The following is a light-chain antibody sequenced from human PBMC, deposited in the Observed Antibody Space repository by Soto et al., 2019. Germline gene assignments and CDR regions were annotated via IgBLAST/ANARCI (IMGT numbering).Light chain of an antibody. V-gene: IGLV2-14*01. CDR1: SSDVGAYNL. CDR2: EVT. Sequence: ALTQPASVSGSPGQSITISCTGTSSDVGAYNLVSWYQHLPDKAPKLIISEVTNRPSGVSDRFSGSKSGNTASLTISGLQAEDEADYYCASLTTTNFVFGSGTKVTVL. J-gene: IGLJ1*01. CDR3: ASLTTTNFV.